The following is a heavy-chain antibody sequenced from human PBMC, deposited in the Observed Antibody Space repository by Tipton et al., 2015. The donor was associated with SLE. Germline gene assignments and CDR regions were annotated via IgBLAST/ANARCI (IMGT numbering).Heavy chain of an antibody. Sequence: LRLSCAVYGGTFSAYYWSWIRQPPGKGLEWIGEINHSGSTNYNPSLKSRVTISVDTSKNQFSLKLSSVTAADTAVYYCAINWLDAFDIWGQGTMVTVSS. CDR1: GGTFSAYY. CDR2: INHSGST. J-gene: IGHJ3*02. CDR3: AINWLDAFDI. D-gene: IGHD1-20*01. V-gene: IGHV4-34*08.